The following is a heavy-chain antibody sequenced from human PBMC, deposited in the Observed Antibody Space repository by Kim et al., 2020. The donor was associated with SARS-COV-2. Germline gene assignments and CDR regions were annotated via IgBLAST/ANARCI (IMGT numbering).Heavy chain of an antibody. D-gene: IGHD1-26*01. CDR2: IATYSGNK. Sequence: ASVKVSCKASGYTFTNYGISWVRPAPGQGREWLGWIATYSGNKYYAQTFQGRVTMNTDTYTSKAFMDLNSLKSDDPAVYYCAKTRPLNSGGHLLLESWGQ. J-gene: IGHJ5*02. CDR3: AKTRPLNSGGHLLLES. V-gene: IGHV1-18*01. CDR1: GYTFTNYG.